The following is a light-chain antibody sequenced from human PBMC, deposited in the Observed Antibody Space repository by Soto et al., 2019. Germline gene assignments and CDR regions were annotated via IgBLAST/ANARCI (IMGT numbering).Light chain of an antibody. CDR2: SNN. CDR3: AAWGDSLNGYV. V-gene: IGLV1-44*01. Sequence: QSVLTQPPSASGTPGQRVTISCSGSSSNIGSNTVNWYQQLPGTAPKLLIYSNNQRPSGVPDRISGSKSGTSASLAISGLQSEDEADYYCAAWGDSLNGYVFGTGTKLTVL. J-gene: IGLJ1*01. CDR1: SSNIGSNT.